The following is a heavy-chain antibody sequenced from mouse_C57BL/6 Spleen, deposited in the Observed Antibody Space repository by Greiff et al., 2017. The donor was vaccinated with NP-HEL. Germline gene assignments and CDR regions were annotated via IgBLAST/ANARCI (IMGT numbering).Heavy chain of an antibody. CDR1: GFTFSSYA. D-gene: IGHD1-1*01. Sequence: EVKLVESGGGLVKPGGSLKLSCAASGFTFSSYAMSWVRQTPEKRLEWVATISDGGSYTYYPDNVKGRFTISRDNAKNNLYLQMSHLKSEDTAMYYCARDITTVVARYAMDYWGQGTSVTVSS. CDR3: ARDITTVVARYAMDY. CDR2: ISDGGSYT. J-gene: IGHJ4*01. V-gene: IGHV5-4*01.